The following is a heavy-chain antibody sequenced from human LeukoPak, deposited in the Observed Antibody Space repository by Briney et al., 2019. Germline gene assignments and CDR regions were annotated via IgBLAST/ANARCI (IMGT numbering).Heavy chain of an antibody. V-gene: IGHV3-23*01. CDR3: AKRKYCTSTTCYAFDS. J-gene: IGHJ4*02. CDR2: IGGTGGST. CDR1: GFTFRSYA. D-gene: IGHD2-2*01. Sequence: PGGSLRLSCAASGFTFRSYAMSWVRQAPGKGLEWVSAIGGTGGSTYYADSVKGRFTISRDNSKNTLYLQMNSLRAEDTAVYYCAKRKYCTSTTCYAFDSWGQGTPVTVSS.